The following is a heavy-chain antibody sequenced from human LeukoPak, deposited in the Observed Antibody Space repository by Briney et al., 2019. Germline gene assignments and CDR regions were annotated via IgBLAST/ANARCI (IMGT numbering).Heavy chain of an antibody. D-gene: IGHD2-15*01. Sequence: GGSLRLSCAASGFTLSSYWMTWVRQAPGKGLEWVANIKQDGSEKHYVDSVKGRFTISRDNAKNLLYLQMDSLRAEDTAVYYCVRGRGGDVWGQGTMVTVSS. J-gene: IGHJ3*01. V-gene: IGHV3-7*04. CDR1: GFTLSSYW. CDR3: VRGRGGDV. CDR2: IKQDGSEK.